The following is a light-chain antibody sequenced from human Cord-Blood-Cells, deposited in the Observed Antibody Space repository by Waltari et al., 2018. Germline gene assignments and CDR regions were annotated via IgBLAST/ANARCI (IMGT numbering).Light chain of an antibody. CDR2: DAS. J-gene: IGKJ4*01. Sequence: EIVLTQSPATLSSSPGERATISCRASQSVSSYLAWYQQKPGQDPRLLIYDASYRATGIPARFSVSGSGTDFTLTISSLEPEDFVVYCCQQRSKWLTFGGGTKVEI. V-gene: IGKV3-11*01. CDR3: QQRSKWLT. CDR1: QSVSSY.